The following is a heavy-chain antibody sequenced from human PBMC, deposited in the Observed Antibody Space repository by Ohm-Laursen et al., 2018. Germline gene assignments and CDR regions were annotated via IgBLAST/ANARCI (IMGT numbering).Heavy chain of an antibody. CDR3: AEARSPGGYFLPFDV. CDR2: VSWNSNTT. Sequence: SRRLSCTATGSAFSNYAIHWVRQAQGTGMERDSGVSWNSNTTGYAVSVKGRFTITRDNAKNSVYLQMNSLRPEDTALYYCAEARSPGGYFLPFDVWGQGAMVTVSS. CDR1: GSAFSNYA. D-gene: IGHD2/OR15-2a*01. J-gene: IGHJ3*01. V-gene: IGHV3-9*01.